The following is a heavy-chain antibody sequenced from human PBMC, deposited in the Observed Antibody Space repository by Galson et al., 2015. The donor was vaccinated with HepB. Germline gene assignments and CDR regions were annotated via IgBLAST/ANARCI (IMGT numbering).Heavy chain of an antibody. J-gene: IGHJ3*02. CDR1: GYTFTSYG. D-gene: IGHD4-17*01. CDR3: ARDRDDYGDYSDAFDI. Sequence: SVKVSCKASGYTFTSYGISWVRQAPGQGLEWMGWISAYNGNTNYAQKLQGRVTMTTDTSTSTAYKELRSLRSDDTAVYYCARDRDDYGDYSDAFDIWGQGAMVTVSS. V-gene: IGHV1-18*04. CDR2: ISAYNGNT.